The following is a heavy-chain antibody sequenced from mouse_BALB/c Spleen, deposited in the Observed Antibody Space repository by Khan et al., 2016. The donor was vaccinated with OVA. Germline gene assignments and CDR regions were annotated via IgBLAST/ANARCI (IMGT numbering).Heavy chain of an antibody. CDR1: GYTFTSYW. Sequence: VELVESGAELAKPGASVKMSCKASGYTFTSYWMHWVKQRPGQGLEWIGYINPSTGYTEYNQKFKDKATMTADKSSSTAYMQLSSLTSEDSAVYYCARGGYGSLAYWGQGTLVTVSA. CDR3: ARGGYGSLAY. V-gene: IGHV1-7*01. J-gene: IGHJ3*01. CDR2: INPSTGYT. D-gene: IGHD2-2*01.